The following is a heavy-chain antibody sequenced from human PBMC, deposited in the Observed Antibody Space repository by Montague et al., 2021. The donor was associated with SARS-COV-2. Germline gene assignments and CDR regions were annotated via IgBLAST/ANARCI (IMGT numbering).Heavy chain of an antibody. J-gene: IGHJ6*02. CDR1: GFTFSSYE. V-gene: IGHV3-48*03. CDR3: ARKSTYYYYYDSSGYYYYYGMDV. D-gene: IGHD3-22*01. CDR2: ISSSGSTI. Sequence: SLRLSCAASGFTFSSYEMNWVRQAPGKGLEWVSYISSSGSTIYYADSVKGRFTISRDNAKNSLYLQMNSLRAEDAAVYYCARKSTYYYYYDSSGYYYYYGMDVWAKGPRSPSP.